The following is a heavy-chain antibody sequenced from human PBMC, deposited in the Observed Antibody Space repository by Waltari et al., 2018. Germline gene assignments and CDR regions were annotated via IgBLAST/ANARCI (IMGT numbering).Heavy chain of an antibody. CDR1: GFIFDDYV. V-gene: IGHV3-9*01. J-gene: IGHJ6*02. D-gene: IGHD6-25*01. CDR2: INWNSDNR. CDR3: ARNSFAAAGYFYYYAMDV. Sequence: EVHLVESGGDLVPPGRSLRLSCAASGFIFDDYVIHWVRQAPGKGLEWVSGINWNSDNRGYADSVKGRFTISRDNAKNSLYLQMNSLRAEDTALYYCARNSFAAAGYFYYYAMDVWGQGTTVTVSS.